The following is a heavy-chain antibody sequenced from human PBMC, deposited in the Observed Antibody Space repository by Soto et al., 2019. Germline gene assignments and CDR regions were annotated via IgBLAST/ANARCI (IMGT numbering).Heavy chain of an antibody. J-gene: IGHJ6*02. CDR2: INHSGST. D-gene: IGHD6-13*01. CDR3: ASNQVYSSSWSNNYYYYGMDV. Sequence: ASETLSLTCAVYGGSFSGYYWSWIRQPPGKGLEWIGEINHSGSTNYSPSLKSRVTISVDTSKNQFSLKLSSVTAADTAVYYCASNQVYSSSWSNNYYYYGMDVWGQGTTVTVSS. CDR1: GGSFSGYY. V-gene: IGHV4-34*01.